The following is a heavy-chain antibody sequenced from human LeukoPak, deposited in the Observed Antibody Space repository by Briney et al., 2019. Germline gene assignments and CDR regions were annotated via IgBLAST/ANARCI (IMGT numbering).Heavy chain of an antibody. CDR1: GFTFSNYG. CDR3: ASRPHTAMGYYFDY. CDR2: IWYDGSNG. Sequence: GRSLRLSCAASGFTFSNYGMHWVRQAPGKGLEWVAVIWYDGSNGYYADSVKGRFTISRDNSKNTLYLQMNSLRAEDTAVYYCASRPHTAMGYYFDYWGQGTLVTVSS. V-gene: IGHV3-33*01. J-gene: IGHJ4*02. D-gene: IGHD5-18*01.